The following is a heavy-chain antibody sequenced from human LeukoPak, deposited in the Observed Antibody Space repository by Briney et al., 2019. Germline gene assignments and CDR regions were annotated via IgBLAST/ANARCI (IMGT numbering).Heavy chain of an antibody. Sequence: SETLSLTCSVSGASISSGSNYWGWIRQPPGKTLEWIGSIYSSGSTYYNPSLKSRLTISVDTSKNQLSLKLRSVTAADTAVYYCARAPGFGYYYMDVWGKGTTVIVSS. CDR1: GASISSGSNY. J-gene: IGHJ6*03. V-gene: IGHV4-39*07. CDR3: ARAPGFGYYYMDV. CDR2: IYSSGST. D-gene: IGHD3-16*01.